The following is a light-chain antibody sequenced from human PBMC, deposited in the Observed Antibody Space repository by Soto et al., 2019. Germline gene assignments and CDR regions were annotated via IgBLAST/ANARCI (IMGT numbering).Light chain of an antibody. Sequence: EIVMTQSPATLSVSPGERATLSCRASQSVRNNLAWYQQKPGQAPRLLIYGASTRSTGIPARLSGSGSGTEFTLTISSLQSEDFAVYYCQQYNNWPSITFGQGTRLE. J-gene: IGKJ5*01. CDR1: QSVRNN. CDR2: GAS. V-gene: IGKV3-15*01. CDR3: QQYNNWPSIT.